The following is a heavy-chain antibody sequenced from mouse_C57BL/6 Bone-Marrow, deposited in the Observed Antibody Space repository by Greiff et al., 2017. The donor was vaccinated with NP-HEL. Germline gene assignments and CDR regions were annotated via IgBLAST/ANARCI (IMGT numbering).Heavy chain of an antibody. CDR1: GYTFTSYW. CDR3: ARKNYYGSSFDY. V-gene: IGHV1-64*01. J-gene: IGHJ2*01. CDR2: IHPNSGST. Sequence: QVQLQQPGAKLVKPGASVKLSCKASGYTFTSYWMHWVKQRPGQGLEWIGMIHPNSGSTNYNEKFKSKATLTVDKSSSTAYMQLSSLTSEDSAVYYCARKNYYGSSFDYWGQGTTLTVSS. D-gene: IGHD1-1*01.